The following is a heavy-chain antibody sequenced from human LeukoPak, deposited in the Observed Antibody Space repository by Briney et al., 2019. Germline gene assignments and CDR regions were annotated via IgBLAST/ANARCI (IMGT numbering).Heavy chain of an antibody. J-gene: IGHJ4*02. CDR2: ITDSGGST. V-gene: IGHV3-23*01. Sequence: GGSLRLSCAASGFTFSSYAMSWVRQAPGKGLEWVSAITDSGGSTYHADSVKGRFTISRDNSKNTLFLQMNSLRAEDTAVYYCAKEYYYDSSGYWGYFDYWGQGTLVTVSS. D-gene: IGHD3-22*01. CDR3: AKEYYYDSSGYWGYFDY. CDR1: GFTFSSYA.